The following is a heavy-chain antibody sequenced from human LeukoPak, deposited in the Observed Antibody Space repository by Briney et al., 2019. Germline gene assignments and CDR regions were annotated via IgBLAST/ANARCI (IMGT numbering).Heavy chain of an antibody. J-gene: IGHJ6*03. CDR1: GYSISSGYC. D-gene: IGHD6-13*01. CDR2: IYHSGST. CDR3: ARGYSSWYPKGFYYYYMDV. V-gene: IGHV4-38-2*02. Sequence: SETLSLTCTVSGYSISSGYCWGWIRQPPGKGLEWIGSIYHSGSTYYNPSLKSRVTISVDTSKNQFSLKLSSVTAADTAVYYCARGYSSWYPKGFYYYYMDVWGKGTTVTVSS.